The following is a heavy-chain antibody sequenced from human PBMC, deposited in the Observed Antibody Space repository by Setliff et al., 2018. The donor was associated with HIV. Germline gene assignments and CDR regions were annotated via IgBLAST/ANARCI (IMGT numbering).Heavy chain of an antibody. V-gene: IGHV1-2*04. Sequence: ASVKVSCKASGYSFSDYYIHWVRQAPGQGLEWMGWINPKSDGTNYAQKFQGWITMTRDTSISTAYMELSRLRSDDTAVYYCARGMDYYDTSGYYQYYFDYWGQGTLVTVSS. J-gene: IGHJ4*02. D-gene: IGHD3-22*01. CDR1: GYSFSDYY. CDR3: ARGMDYYDTSGYYQYYFDY. CDR2: INPKSDGT.